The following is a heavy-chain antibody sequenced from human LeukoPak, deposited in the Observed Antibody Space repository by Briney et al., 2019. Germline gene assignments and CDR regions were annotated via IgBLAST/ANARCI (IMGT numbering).Heavy chain of an antibody. D-gene: IGHD3-22*01. Sequence: SVKVSCKASGGTFSSYAISWVRQAPGQGLEWMGRIIPIFGTANYAQKFQGRVTMTRDTSTSTVYMELSSLRSEDTAVYYCARDPANYYDSSGYYHYGGAYWGQGTLVTVSS. CDR2: IIPIFGTA. CDR3: ARDPANYYDSSGYYHYGGAY. J-gene: IGHJ4*02. CDR1: GGTFSSYA. V-gene: IGHV1-69*05.